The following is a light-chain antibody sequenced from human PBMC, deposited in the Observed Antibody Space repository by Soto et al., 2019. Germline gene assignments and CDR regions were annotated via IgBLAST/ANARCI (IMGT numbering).Light chain of an antibody. CDR1: QSVNSN. V-gene: IGKV3-15*01. Sequence: EIVMTQSPATLSVSPGERATLSCRASQSVNSNLAWYQQKPGQAPRLLISRASTRATGVAARFSGSGSGTEDTLTIDSLQSEDFAVYYCQQYNYWPSFGQGTTVEIK. CDR2: RAS. CDR3: QQYNYWPS. J-gene: IGKJ1*01.